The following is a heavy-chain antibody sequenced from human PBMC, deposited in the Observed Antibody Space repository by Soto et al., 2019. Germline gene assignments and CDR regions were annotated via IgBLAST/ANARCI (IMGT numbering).Heavy chain of an antibody. CDR3: ARDLPTMDV. Sequence: QVQLVQSGAEGKKPGPSVKVSSKALGSTFTTNGFSWVRQAPGQGLEWMGWIRAYNGNTNYAQKLQGRVTMTTDTSTSTAYMELRSLRSDDTAVYYCARDLPTMDVWGQGTTVTVSS. V-gene: IGHV1-18*01. CDR1: GSTFTTNG. CDR2: IRAYNGNT. J-gene: IGHJ6*02.